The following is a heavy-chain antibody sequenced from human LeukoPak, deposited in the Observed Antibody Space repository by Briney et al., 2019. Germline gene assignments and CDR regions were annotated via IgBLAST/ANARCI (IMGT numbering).Heavy chain of an antibody. Sequence: RPSETLSLTCTVSGGSISSYCWSWIRQPPGKGLEWIGYIYTSGSTNYNPSLKSRVTISVDTSKNQFSLKLSSVTAADTAVYYCARLDYGGADYWGQGTLVTVSS. V-gene: IGHV4-4*09. D-gene: IGHD4-23*01. CDR2: IYTSGST. CDR1: GGSISSYC. CDR3: ARLDYGGADY. J-gene: IGHJ4*02.